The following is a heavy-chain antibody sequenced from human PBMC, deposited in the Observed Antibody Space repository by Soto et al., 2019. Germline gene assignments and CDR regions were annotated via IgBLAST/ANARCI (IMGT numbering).Heavy chain of an antibody. CDR2: ISNDGAYK. J-gene: IGHJ4*02. D-gene: IGHD5-18*01. V-gene: IGHV3-30*18. CDR3: AKGAHDTPMDFILGY. CDR1: GFTFGSYG. Sequence: QLQLVESGGGVVQPGRSLRVSCAASGFTFGSYGMHWVRQAPGKGLQWVAVISNDGAYKYYEDSVKGRFTISRDNSKNTLYLQMDSMRIEDTAVYYCAKGAHDTPMDFILGYWGQGTLVTVSS.